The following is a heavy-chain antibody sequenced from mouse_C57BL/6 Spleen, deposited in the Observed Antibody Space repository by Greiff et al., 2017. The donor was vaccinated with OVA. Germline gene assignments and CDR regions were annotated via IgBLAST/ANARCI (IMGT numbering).Heavy chain of an antibody. D-gene: IGHD1-1*01. J-gene: IGHJ2*01. CDR1: GFTFSDYG. V-gene: IGHV5-17*01. CDR3: ARHGSSLFDY. Sequence: EVMLVESGGGLVKPGGSLKLSCAASGFTFSDYGMHWVRQAPEKGLELVAYISSGSSTIYYADTVKGRFTISRDNAKNTLFLQMTSLRSEDTAMYYCARHGSSLFDYWGQGTTLTVSS. CDR2: ISSGSSTI.